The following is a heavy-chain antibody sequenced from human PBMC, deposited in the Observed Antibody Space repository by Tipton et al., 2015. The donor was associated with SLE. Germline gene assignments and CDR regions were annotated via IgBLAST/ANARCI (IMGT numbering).Heavy chain of an antibody. D-gene: IGHD4-17*01. V-gene: IGHV3-30*04. Sequence: SLRLSCAASGFIFNNYALHWVRQAPGKGLEWVAVISSDGKTKFYADSVKGRYTISRDSSKNNLYLQMNSLRNEDTALYYCARARMTTPNSPVDSWGQGTLVTVSS. CDR1: GFIFNNYA. CDR2: ISSDGKTK. CDR3: ARARMTTPNSPVDS. J-gene: IGHJ4*02.